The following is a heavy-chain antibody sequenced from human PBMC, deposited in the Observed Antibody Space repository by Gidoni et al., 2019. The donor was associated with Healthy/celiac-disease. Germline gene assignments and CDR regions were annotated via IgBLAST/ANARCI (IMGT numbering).Heavy chain of an antibody. Sequence: EVQLVESGGGLVQPGGSLRLSCAASGFTFSSYWMSCVRQAPGKGLEWVANIKQDGSEKYYVDSVKGRFTISRDNAKNSLYLQMNSLRAEDTAVYYCARGGATDPLRYFDWLLSPSPWSYWGQGTLVTVSS. CDR2: IKQDGSEK. CDR1: GFTFSSYW. D-gene: IGHD3-9*01. V-gene: IGHV3-7*03. CDR3: ARGGATDPLRYFDWLLSPSPWSY. J-gene: IGHJ4*02.